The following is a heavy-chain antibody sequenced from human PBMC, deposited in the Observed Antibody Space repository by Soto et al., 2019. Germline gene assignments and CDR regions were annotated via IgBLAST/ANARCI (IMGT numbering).Heavy chain of an antibody. Sequence: GGSLRLSCAASGFSFAGYALTWVRLAPGKGLEWVASISGGGGSTYYTDSVKGRFSISRDNSNRVVYLQMGSLTAGDTAVYYCAKTETFNGYYNAFDYWGQGTRVTVSS. D-gene: IGHD3-9*01. CDR2: ISGGGGST. CDR1: GFSFAGYA. V-gene: IGHV3-23*01. J-gene: IGHJ4*02. CDR3: AKTETFNGYYNAFDY.